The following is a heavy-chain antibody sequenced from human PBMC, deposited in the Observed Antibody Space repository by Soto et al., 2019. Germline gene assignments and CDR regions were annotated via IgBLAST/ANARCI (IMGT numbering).Heavy chain of an antibody. D-gene: IGHD2-21*02. Sequence: EVQLVESGGGLVQPGGSLRLSCAASGFTFSSYWMHWVRQAPGKGLVWVSHINSDGSSTSYADSVKGRFTISRDNAKNTLYLQMNSLRAEDTAVYYCARAGAYCGGDCDAFDIWGQGTMVTVSS. CDR3: ARAGAYCGGDCDAFDI. V-gene: IGHV3-74*01. CDR2: INSDGSST. J-gene: IGHJ3*02. CDR1: GFTFSSYW.